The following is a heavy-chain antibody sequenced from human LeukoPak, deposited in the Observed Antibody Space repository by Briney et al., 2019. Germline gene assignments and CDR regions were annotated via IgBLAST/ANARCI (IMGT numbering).Heavy chain of an antibody. J-gene: IGHJ5*02. Sequence: PSETLSLTCVVYGGSFSGYYWSWIRQPPGKGLEWIGEINHSGSTKYNPSLKSRVTISVDTSKNQFSLKLSSVTAADTAVYYCARRGIVVIKTTRWFDPWGQGTLVTVSS. D-gene: IGHD3-22*01. V-gene: IGHV4-34*01. CDR3: ARRGIVVIKTTRWFDP. CDR2: INHSGST. CDR1: GGSFSGYY.